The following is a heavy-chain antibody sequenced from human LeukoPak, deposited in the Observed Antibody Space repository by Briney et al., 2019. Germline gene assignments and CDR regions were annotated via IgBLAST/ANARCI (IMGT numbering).Heavy chain of an antibody. V-gene: IGHV1-2*04. J-gene: IGHJ6*02. Sequence: ASVKVSCKASGYTFTGYYMHWVRQAPGQGLEWMGWINPNSGGTNYAQKFQGWVTMTRDTSISTAYMELSRLRSDDTAVYYCARDAGGVTMVRGVTYYYYYGMDVWGQGTTVTVSS. CDR2: INPNSGGT. CDR1: GYTFTGYY. D-gene: IGHD3-10*01. CDR3: ARDAGGVTMVRGVTYYYYYGMDV.